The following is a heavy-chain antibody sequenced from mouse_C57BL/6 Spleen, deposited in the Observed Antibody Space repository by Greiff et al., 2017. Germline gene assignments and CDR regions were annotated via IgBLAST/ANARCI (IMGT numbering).Heavy chain of an antibody. Sequence: QVQLQQSGAELVKPGASVKLSCKASGYTFTSYWMHWVKQRPGQGLEWIGMIHPNSGSTNYNEKFKSKATLTVDKSSSTAYMQLSSLTSEDSAVYYCARGHYDYDEAWFAYWGQGTLVTVSA. D-gene: IGHD2-4*01. CDR2: IHPNSGST. J-gene: IGHJ3*01. V-gene: IGHV1-64*01. CDR1: GYTFTSYW. CDR3: ARGHYDYDEAWFAY.